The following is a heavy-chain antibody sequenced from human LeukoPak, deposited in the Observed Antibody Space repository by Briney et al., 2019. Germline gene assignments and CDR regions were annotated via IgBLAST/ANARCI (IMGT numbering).Heavy chain of an antibody. Sequence: PSETLSFTCDVSGGSVRSYWGGWVRQPAGKGLEWLGRIYSTGSTRFNPSLKSRLTLSIDTSTNQFSLKLTSVTAADTAVYFCARQGYTVSYYFLDYWSQGTLVTVSS. V-gene: IGHV4-4*07. J-gene: IGHJ4*02. D-gene: IGHD1-26*01. CDR3: ARQGYTVSYYFLDY. CDR1: GGSVRSYW. CDR2: IYSTGST.